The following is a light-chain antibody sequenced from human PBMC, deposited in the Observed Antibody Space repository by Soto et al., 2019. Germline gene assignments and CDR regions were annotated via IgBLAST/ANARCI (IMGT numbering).Light chain of an antibody. V-gene: IGLV3-21*02. CDR2: DDS. J-gene: IGLJ3*02. Sequence: SYELTRPPSVSVAPRQTATITCGGNNIGSRSVHWYQQKSGQAPVLVVFDDSVRPSGIPERISGYNSGNTATLTISGVEAGDEADYYCQVWDTTSDHWMFGGGTKLTVL. CDR3: QVWDTTSDHWM. CDR1: NIGSRS.